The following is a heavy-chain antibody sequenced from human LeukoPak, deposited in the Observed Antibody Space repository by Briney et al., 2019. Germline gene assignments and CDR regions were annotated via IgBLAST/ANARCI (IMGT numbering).Heavy chain of an antibody. Sequence: SETLSLTCTVSGGSISSGSYYWSWIRQPAGKGLEWIGRIYTSGSTNYNPSLKSRVTISVDTSKNQFSLKLSSVTAADTAVYYCARNTYYYDSSGYYTAGYMDVWGKGTTVTISS. CDR2: IYTSGST. CDR3: ARNTYYYDSSGYYTAGYMDV. CDR1: GGSISSGSYY. D-gene: IGHD3-22*01. J-gene: IGHJ6*03. V-gene: IGHV4-61*02.